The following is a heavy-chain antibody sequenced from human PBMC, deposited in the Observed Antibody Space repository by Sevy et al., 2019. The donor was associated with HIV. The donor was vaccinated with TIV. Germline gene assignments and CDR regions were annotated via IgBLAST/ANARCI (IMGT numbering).Heavy chain of an antibody. J-gene: IGHJ5*01. Sequence: GGSLRLSCAASGFTFSDYYMAWIRQAPGKGLEWVSYISTSGRSIYYADSGKGRFTISRDNAKNSRYLQMKSLRAEDTAIYYCARDRYTRSWFDSWGQGTLVTVSS. D-gene: IGHD2-2*02. CDR3: ARDRYTRSWFDS. CDR2: ISTSGRSI. CDR1: GFTFSDYY. V-gene: IGHV3-11*01.